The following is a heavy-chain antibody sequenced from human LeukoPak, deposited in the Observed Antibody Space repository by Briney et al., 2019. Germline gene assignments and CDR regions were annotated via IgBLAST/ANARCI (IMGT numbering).Heavy chain of an antibody. D-gene: IGHD5-24*01. CDR1: GFTFSNYE. CDR3: AREGVAREMATIEEFDY. Sequence: GGSLRLSCAASGFTFSNYEMNWVRQAPGKGLEWVSYISSSGTSIYYADSVKGRFTISRDNAKNSLYLQMNSLRAEDTAVYYCAREGVAREMATIEEFDYWGQGTLVTVSS. J-gene: IGHJ4*02. CDR2: ISSSGTSI. V-gene: IGHV3-48*03.